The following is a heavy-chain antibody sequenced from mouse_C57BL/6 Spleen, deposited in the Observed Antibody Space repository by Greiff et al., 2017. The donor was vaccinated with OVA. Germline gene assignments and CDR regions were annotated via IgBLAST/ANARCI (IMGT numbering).Heavy chain of an antibody. V-gene: IGHV5-17*01. Sequence: EVQRVESGGGLVKPGGSLKLSCAASGFTFSDYGMHWVRQAPEKGLEWVAYISSGSSTIYYADTVKGRFTISRDNAKNTLFLQMTSLRSEDTAMYYCARRGTTVVELYFDYWGQGTTLTVSS. CDR3: ARRGTTVVELYFDY. CDR1: GFTFSDYG. CDR2: ISSGSSTI. J-gene: IGHJ2*01. D-gene: IGHD1-1*01.